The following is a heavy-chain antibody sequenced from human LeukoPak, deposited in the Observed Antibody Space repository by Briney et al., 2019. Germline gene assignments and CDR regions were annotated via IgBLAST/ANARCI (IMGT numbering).Heavy chain of an antibody. CDR2: IIPIFGTA. CDR1: GGTFSSYA. D-gene: IGHD5-24*01. CDR3: ARVVLGRRWLQTSYYYGMDV. V-gene: IGHV1-69*13. J-gene: IGHJ6*02. Sequence: SVKVSCKASGGTFSSYAISWVRQAPGQGLEWMGGIIPIFGTANYAQKFQGRVTITADESTSTAYLELSSLTSEDAAVYYCARVVLGRRWLQTSYYYGMDVWGQGTTVTVSS.